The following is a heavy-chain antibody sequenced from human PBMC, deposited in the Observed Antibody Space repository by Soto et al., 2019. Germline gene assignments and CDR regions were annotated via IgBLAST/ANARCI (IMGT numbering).Heavy chain of an antibody. Sequence: PGGSLRLSCAASGFTFSDYYMSWIRQAPGKGPEWVSYISSSGSTIYYADSVKGRFTISRDNAKNSLYLQMNSLRAEDTAVYYCAREQLELQYYYYGMDVWGQGTTVTVSS. CDR3: AREQLELQYYYYGMDV. CDR2: ISSSGSTI. D-gene: IGHD1-7*01. CDR1: GFTFSDYY. J-gene: IGHJ6*02. V-gene: IGHV3-11*04.